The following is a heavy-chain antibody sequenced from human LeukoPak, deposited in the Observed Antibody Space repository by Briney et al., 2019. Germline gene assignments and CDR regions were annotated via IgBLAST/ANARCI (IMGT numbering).Heavy chain of an antibody. CDR2: IYSGGST. D-gene: IGHD2-2*02. CDR1: GFTVSSNY. V-gene: IGHV3-53*01. Sequence: GGSLRLSCAASGFTVSSNYLSWVRQAPGKGLEWVSLIYSGGSTYYADSVKGRFTISRDNSKNTLYLQMNSLRAEDTAVYYCARAPTPYCSSTSCYNEGGIFDYWGQGTPVTVSS. J-gene: IGHJ4*02. CDR3: ARAPTPYCSSTSCYNEGGIFDY.